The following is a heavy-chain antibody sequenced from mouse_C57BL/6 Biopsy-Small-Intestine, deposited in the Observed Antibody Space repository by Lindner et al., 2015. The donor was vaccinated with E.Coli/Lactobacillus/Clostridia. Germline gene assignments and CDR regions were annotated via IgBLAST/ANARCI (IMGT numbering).Heavy chain of an antibody. Sequence: VQLQESGPELVKPGASVKIFCKASGYSFTDFNMRWLKQNNGKSLEWIGVINPNYGTTNYNQKFKDKATLTVDQSSSTAYMQLNSLTSEDSAVYFCANDAYYPFAYWGQGTLVTVSA. CDR2: INPNYGTT. D-gene: IGHD2-3*01. V-gene: IGHV1-39*01. CDR1: GYSFTDFN. CDR3: ANDAYYPFAY. J-gene: IGHJ3*01.